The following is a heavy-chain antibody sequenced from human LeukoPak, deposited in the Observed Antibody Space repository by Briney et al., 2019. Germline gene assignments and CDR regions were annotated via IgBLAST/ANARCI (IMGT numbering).Heavy chain of an antibody. D-gene: IGHD5-18*01. CDR3: ARWGYSYGYYFDY. V-gene: IGHV3-74*01. Sequence: GGSLRLSCAASGFAFSNNWMHWVRQAPGKGLLWVSRINSDGSSTSYADSVKARFTISRDNAKNTLYLQMNSLRAEDTAVYYCARWGYSYGYYFDYWGQGTLVTVSS. CDR2: INSDGSST. CDR1: GFAFSNNW. J-gene: IGHJ4*02.